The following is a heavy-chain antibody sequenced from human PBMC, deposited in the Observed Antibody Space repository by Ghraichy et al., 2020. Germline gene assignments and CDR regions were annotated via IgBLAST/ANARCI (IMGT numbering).Heavy chain of an antibody. CDR1: VYTFTAYH. V-gene: IGHV1-2*06. J-gene: IGHJ4*02. D-gene: IGHD5-18*01. CDR2: INPDSGGA. CDR3: ARGMDTAIISFFDY. Sequence: ASVKVSCKASVYTFTAYHLHLVRQAPGQGLEWMGLINPDSGGANYAQNFQARVTMTRVTSISTAYMELSRLKSDDTAVYYCARGMDTAIISFFDYWGQGSLVTVSS.